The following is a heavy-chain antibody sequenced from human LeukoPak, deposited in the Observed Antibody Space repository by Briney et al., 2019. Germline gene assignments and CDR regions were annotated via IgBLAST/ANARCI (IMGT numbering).Heavy chain of an antibody. J-gene: IGHJ4*02. D-gene: IGHD4-17*01. V-gene: IGHV1-2*02. Sequence: GASVKVSCKASGCTFTGYYMHWVRQAPGQGLEWMGWINPNSGGTKYAQKFQGRVTLTRDTSISTAYMELSRLTSDDTAVYYCARDFGYGDYAFDYWGQGTLVTVSS. CDR1: GCTFTGYY. CDR2: INPNSGGT. CDR3: ARDFGYGDYAFDY.